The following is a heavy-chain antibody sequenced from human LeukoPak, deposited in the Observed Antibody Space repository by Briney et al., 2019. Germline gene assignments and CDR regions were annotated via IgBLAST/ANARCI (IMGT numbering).Heavy chain of an antibody. V-gene: IGHV1-3*01. CDR2: INAGNGNT. CDR1: GYTLTNCA. Sequence: ASVKVSCKASGYTLTNCAIHWVRQAPGQRLEWMGWINAGNGNTKYSQKFQGRVTITRDTSASTAYMDLSSLRSEDTAVYHCARDLWQYSSTGDAFDIWGQGTMVTVS. J-gene: IGHJ3*02. CDR3: ARDLWQYSSTGDAFDI. D-gene: IGHD6-13*01.